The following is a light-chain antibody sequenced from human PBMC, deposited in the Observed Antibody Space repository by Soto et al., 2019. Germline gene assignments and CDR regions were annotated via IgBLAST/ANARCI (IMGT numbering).Light chain of an antibody. CDR2: GAS. CDR1: QSVSSN. CDR3: QQRSNWPPPIT. J-gene: IGKJ5*01. Sequence: DIVITHAPAKLYVSQVERANLSLSASQSVSSNLAWYQQKAGQAPRLLMYGASTRAIGIPGRFSGSGSGTEFTLTIRRLQSEDFAVYYCQQRSNWPPPITCGKGQRRAIK. V-gene: IGKV3-15*01.